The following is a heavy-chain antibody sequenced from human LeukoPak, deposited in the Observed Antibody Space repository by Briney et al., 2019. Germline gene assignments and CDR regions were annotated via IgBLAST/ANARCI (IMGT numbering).Heavy chain of an antibody. J-gene: IGHJ4*02. Sequence: GGSLRLSCAASGFTFNNAWMSWVRQAPGKGLEWVGRTRSRGHNYATEYAASVKGRVTISRDNSKSSLYLQLNSLRTEDTAVYFCARDSALAYWGLGTPVTVSS. V-gene: IGHV3-72*01. CDR2: TRSRGHNYAT. D-gene: IGHD3-3*02. CDR3: ARDSALAY. CDR1: GFTFNNAW.